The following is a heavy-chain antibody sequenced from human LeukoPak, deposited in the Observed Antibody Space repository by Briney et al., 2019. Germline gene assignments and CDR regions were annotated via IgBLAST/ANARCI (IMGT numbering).Heavy chain of an antibody. J-gene: IGHJ4*02. CDR2: ISAYNGNT. CDR3: ARDHPYYYDTSGYPHSFFDY. Sequence: ASVKVSXKASGYTFTRYNINWVRQAPGQGLEWMGWISAYNGNTNYAQKLQGRVTMTTDTSTTTAYMELRSLRSDDTAVYYCARDHPYYYDTSGYPHSFFDYWGQGTLVTVSS. V-gene: IGHV1-18*01. CDR1: GYTFTRYN. D-gene: IGHD3-22*01.